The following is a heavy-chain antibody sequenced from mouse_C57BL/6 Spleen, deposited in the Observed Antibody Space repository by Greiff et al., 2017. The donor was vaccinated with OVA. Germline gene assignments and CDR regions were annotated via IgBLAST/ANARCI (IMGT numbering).Heavy chain of an antibody. CDR1: SYTFTSYW. Sequence: VQLQQPGAELVKPGASVKLSCKASSYTFTSYWMQWVKQRPGQGLEWIGEIDPSDSYTNYNQKFKGKATLTVDTSSSTAYMQLSSLTSEDSAVYYCARGVVATRAWFAYWGQGTLVTVSA. V-gene: IGHV1-50*01. CDR2: IDPSDSYT. CDR3: ARGVVATRAWFAY. J-gene: IGHJ3*01. D-gene: IGHD1-1*01.